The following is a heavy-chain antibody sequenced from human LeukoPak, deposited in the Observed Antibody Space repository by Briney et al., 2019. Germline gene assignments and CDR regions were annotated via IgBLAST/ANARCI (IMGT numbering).Heavy chain of an antibody. V-gene: IGHV3-48*02. Sequence: GGSLRLSCAASGFTFNNYAMNWVRQAPGKGLEWVSHITASGTAMFYADSVKGRFTISRDNAKNSLYLQMNSLRDEDTAVYYCASSGSYRFDYWGQGTLVTVSS. CDR3: ASSGSYRFDY. CDR2: ITASGTAM. CDR1: GFTFNNYA. J-gene: IGHJ4*02. D-gene: IGHD1-26*01.